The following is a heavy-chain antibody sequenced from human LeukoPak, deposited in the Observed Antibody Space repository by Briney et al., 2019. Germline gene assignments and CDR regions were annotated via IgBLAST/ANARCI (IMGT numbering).Heavy chain of an antibody. J-gene: IGHJ6*02. D-gene: IGHD3-9*01. CDR2: INHSGST. CDR3: ARYRYFDWVSTVGYGMDV. Sequence: PSETLSLTCAVYGGSFSGYYWSWIRQPPGKGLEWIGEINHSGSTNYNPSLKSRVTISVDTSKNQFSLKLSSVTAADTAVYYCARYRYFDWVSTVGYGMDVWGQGTTVTVSS. V-gene: IGHV4-34*01. CDR1: GGSFSGYY.